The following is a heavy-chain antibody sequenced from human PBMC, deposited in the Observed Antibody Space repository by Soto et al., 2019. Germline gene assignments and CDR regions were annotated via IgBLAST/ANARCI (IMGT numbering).Heavy chain of an antibody. CDR3: AKLLGPYSNYALGY. Sequence: PGGSLRLSCAASGFTFSSYAMSWVRQAPGKGLEWVSAISGSGGSTYYADSVKGRFTISRDNSKNTLYLQMNSLRAEDTAVYYCAKLLGPYSNYALGYSGQATLVTVSS. CDR1: GFTFSSYA. D-gene: IGHD4-4*01. V-gene: IGHV3-23*01. CDR2: ISGSGGST. J-gene: IGHJ4*02.